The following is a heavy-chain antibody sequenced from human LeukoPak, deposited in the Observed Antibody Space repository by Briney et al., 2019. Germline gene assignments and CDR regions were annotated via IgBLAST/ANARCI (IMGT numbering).Heavy chain of an antibody. J-gene: IGHJ4*02. CDR1: GYTFTGYY. Sequence: GASVKVSCKASGYTFTGYYMHWVRQAPGQGLEWMGWINPNSGGTNYAQKFQGRVTMTRDTSISTAYMELSRLRSDDTAVYYCARVWDCGGDCYDYWGQGTLVTVSS. CDR2: INPNSGGT. D-gene: IGHD2-21*01. CDR3: ARVWDCGGDCYDY. V-gene: IGHV1-2*02.